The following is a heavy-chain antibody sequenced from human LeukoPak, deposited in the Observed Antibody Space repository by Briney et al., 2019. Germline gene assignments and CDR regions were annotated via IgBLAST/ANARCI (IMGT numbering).Heavy chain of an antibody. Sequence: PSETLSLTCTVSGGSISSYYWSWIRQPPGKGLEWIGYIYYGGSTNYNPSLKSRVTISVDTSKNQFSLKLSSVTAADTAVYYCARCGPGGPYNWFDPWGQGTLVTVSS. CDR3: ARCGPGGPYNWFDP. D-gene: IGHD1-14*01. V-gene: IGHV4-59*08. J-gene: IGHJ5*02. CDR2: IYYGGST. CDR1: GGSISSYY.